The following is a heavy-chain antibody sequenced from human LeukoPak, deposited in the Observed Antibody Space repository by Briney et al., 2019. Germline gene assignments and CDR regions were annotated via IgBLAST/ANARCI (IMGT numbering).Heavy chain of an antibody. V-gene: IGHV3-23*01. CDR2: ISGSGDRT. D-gene: IGHD1-26*01. CDR3: AKDRIVGSTNHFDY. Sequence: PGGSLRLSCAASGFAFTSYSMSWVRQAPGKRLEWVSLISGSGDRTFYADSVRGRFTISRDNSKNTLYLQMNSLRAEDTAVYYCAKDRIVGSTNHFDYWGQGTLVTVSS. J-gene: IGHJ4*02. CDR1: GFAFTSYS.